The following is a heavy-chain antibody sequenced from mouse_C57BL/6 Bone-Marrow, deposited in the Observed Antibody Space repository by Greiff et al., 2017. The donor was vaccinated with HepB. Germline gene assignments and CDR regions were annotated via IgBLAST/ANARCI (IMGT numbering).Heavy chain of an antibody. D-gene: IGHD3-2*02. V-gene: IGHV6-6*01. CDR1: GFTFSDAW. CDR3: TSDSSGYSYYCDY. J-gene: IGHJ2*01. Sequence: DVQLQESGGGLVQPGGSMKLSCAASGFTFSDAWMDWVRQSPEKGLEWVAEIRNKANNHATYYAESVKGRFTISRDDSKSSVYLQVNSLRAEDTGSYYCTSDSSGYSYYCDYWGQGTTLTVSS. CDR2: IRNKANNHAT.